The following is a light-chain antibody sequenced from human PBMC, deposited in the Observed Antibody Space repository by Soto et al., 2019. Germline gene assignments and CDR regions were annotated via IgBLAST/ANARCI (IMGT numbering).Light chain of an antibody. CDR3: QSYDSSLSGFYV. Sequence: QSVLTQPPSVSGAPGQRVTISCTGSSSNIGAGYDVHWYQQLPGTAPKLLIYGNSNRPSGVPDRFSGSKSGTSASLAITGLQAEDEADYYCQSYDSSLSGFYVFGTGTKVPS. J-gene: IGLJ1*01. V-gene: IGLV1-40*01. CDR2: GNS. CDR1: SSNIGAGYD.